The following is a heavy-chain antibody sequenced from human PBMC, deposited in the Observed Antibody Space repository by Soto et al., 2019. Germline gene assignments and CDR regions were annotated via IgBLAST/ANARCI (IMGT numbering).Heavy chain of an antibody. CDR3: ARGRIVASIHDAFEI. J-gene: IGHJ3*02. CDR2: ISAYNGKR. Sequence: QGQLLQSGDEVKKPGASVRVSCRASGYDFTSYGISWVRQAPGQGLEWVSWISAYNGKRDTAQKFQGRVTMTQDTSKDTAHMELWDLTSADTAVYYCARGRIVASIHDAFEIWGQGTMVAVSS. D-gene: IGHD2-21*01. CDR1: GYDFTSYG. V-gene: IGHV1-18*01.